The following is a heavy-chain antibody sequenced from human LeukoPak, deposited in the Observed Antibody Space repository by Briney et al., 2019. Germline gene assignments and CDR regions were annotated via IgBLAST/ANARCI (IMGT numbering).Heavy chain of an antibody. CDR2: INPSGGST. CDR3: ARRGNTGYYYYMDV. V-gene: IGHV1-46*01. CDR1: GDTFTIYY. J-gene: IGHJ6*03. D-gene: IGHD4-23*01. Sequence: ASVSVSSAASGDTFTIYYMHWGRQTPGQGVWRGGVINPSGGSTSYAQKFQGRVTMTRDMSTSTVYMELSSLRSEDTAVYYCARRGNTGYYYYMDVWGKGTTVTVSS.